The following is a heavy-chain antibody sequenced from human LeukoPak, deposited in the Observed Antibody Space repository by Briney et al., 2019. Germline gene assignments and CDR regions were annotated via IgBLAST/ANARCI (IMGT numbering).Heavy chain of an antibody. V-gene: IGHV3-53*05. J-gene: IGHJ4*02. CDR1: GFIVSANY. D-gene: IGHD3-22*01. CDR2: FYSGGHTFHRDGTT. CDR3: AHSYEIDSSGYHRPPAF. Sequence: PGGSLRPSCAASGFIVSANYMSWVRQAPGKGLEWVSVFYSGGHTFHRDGTTYYADSVKGRFTISGDKSANTVYLQMNRLRLDDTAVYYCAHSYEIDSSGYHRPPAFWGQGTLVTVSS.